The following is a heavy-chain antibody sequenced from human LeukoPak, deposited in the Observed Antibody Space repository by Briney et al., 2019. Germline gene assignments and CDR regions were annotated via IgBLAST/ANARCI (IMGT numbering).Heavy chain of an antibody. CDR3: ARGVRKSRGYSYGYSPRWFDP. Sequence: SETLSLTCAVYGGSFSGYYWSWIRQPPGKGLEWIGEINHSGSTNYNPSLKSRVTISVDTSKNQFSLKLSSVTAADTAVYYCARGVRKSRGYSYGYSPRWFDPWGQGTLVTASS. CDR1: GGSFSGYY. D-gene: IGHD5-18*01. V-gene: IGHV4-34*01. CDR2: INHSGST. J-gene: IGHJ5*02.